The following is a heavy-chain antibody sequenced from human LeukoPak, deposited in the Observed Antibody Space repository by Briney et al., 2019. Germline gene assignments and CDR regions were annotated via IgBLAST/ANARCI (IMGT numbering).Heavy chain of an antibody. J-gene: IGHJ4*02. CDR3: ARVAKERVGGVYYFDY. D-gene: IGHD1-1*01. CDR2: ISGSGGST. Sequence: GGSLRLSCAASGFTFSSYAMSWVRQAPGKGLEWVSAISGSGGSTYYADSVKGRFTISRDNSKNTLYLQINSLRAEDTAVYYCARVAKERVGGVYYFDYWGQGTLVTVSS. CDR1: GFTFSSYA. V-gene: IGHV3-23*01.